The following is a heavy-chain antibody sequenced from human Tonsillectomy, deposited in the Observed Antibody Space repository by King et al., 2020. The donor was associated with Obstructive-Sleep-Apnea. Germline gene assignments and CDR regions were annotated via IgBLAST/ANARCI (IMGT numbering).Heavy chain of an antibody. CDR2: IDAGKGNT. Sequence: QLVQSGAEVKKPGASVKVSCKASGYTFTTYAMHWVRQAPGQRLEWMGWIDAGKGNTKYSKKFQGRVTITRDTSASTAYMELSSLRSEDTAVYYCARERGGNSGWYYFDYWGQGTLVIVSS. CDR3: ARERGGNSGWYYFDY. V-gene: IGHV1-3*01. D-gene: IGHD6-19*01. J-gene: IGHJ4*02. CDR1: GYTFTTYA.